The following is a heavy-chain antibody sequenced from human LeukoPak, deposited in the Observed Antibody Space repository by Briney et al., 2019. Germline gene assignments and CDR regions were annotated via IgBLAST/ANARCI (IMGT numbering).Heavy chain of an antibody. J-gene: IGHJ5*02. V-gene: IGHV3-23*01. Sequence: GGSLRLSCVASGFTFTSDAMNWVRQAPGKGLEWVSSTVSRGTTQYADSVKGRFTVSRDTSKNTLYLQMNSLRADDTAVYYCAKCSTSAYTTGWCNWIDPWGQGTLVTVSS. CDR3: AKCSTSAYTTGWCNWIDP. CDR2: TVSRGTT. D-gene: IGHD6-19*01. CDR1: GFTFTSDA.